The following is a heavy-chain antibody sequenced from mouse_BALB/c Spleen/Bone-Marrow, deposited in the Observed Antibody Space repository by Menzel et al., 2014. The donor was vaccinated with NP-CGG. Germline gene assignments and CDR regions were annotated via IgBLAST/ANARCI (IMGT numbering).Heavy chain of an antibody. V-gene: IGHV5-12-2*01. Sequence: EVQRVESGGGLVQPGGSLKLSCAASGFTFSSYTMSWVRQTPEKRLEWVAYISNGGGSTYYPDTVKGRFTISRGNAKNTLYLQMSSLKSEDTAMYCCARGIYYYGSSCAYWGQGTLVTVSA. CDR1: GFTFSSYT. CDR3: ARGIYYYGSSCAY. D-gene: IGHD1-1*01. CDR2: ISNGGGST. J-gene: IGHJ3*01.